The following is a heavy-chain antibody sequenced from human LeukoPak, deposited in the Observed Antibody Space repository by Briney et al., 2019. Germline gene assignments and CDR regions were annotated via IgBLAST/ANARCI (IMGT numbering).Heavy chain of an antibody. CDR1: GGTFSSYA. CDR2: IIPIFGTA. CDR3: ARGGAYYDILTGYYSPRWYYYMDV. Sequence: SVKVSCKASGGTFSSYAISWVRQAPGQGLEWMGGIIPIFGTANYAQKFQGRVTITADKSTSTAYMELSSLRSEDTAVYYCARGGAYYDILTGYYSPRWYYYMDVWGKGTTVTVSS. D-gene: IGHD3-9*01. V-gene: IGHV1-69*06. J-gene: IGHJ6*03.